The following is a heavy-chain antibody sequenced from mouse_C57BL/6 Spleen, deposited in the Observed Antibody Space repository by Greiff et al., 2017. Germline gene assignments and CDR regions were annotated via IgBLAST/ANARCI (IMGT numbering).Heavy chain of an antibody. D-gene: IGHD1-1*01. J-gene: IGHJ4*01. CDR2: IDPSDSYT. CDR1: GYTFTSYW. CDR3: ARVHYGSSYGAMDY. V-gene: IGHV1-69*01. Sequence: QVQLQQPGAELVMPGASVKLSCKASGYTFTSYWMHWVKQRPGQGLEWIGEIDPSDSYTNYNQKFKGKSTLTVDKSSSTAYMQLSSLTSEDSAVYYCARVHYGSSYGAMDYWGQGTSVTVSS.